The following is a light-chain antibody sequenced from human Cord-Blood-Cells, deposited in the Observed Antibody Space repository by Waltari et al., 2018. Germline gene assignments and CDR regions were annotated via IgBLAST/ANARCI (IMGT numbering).Light chain of an antibody. CDR2: DVS. Sequence: QSALTQPRPVSGSPGQSVTISCTGTSSAVGGYNYVSWYQQHPGKAPKPMIYDVSKRPSGVPDRFSGSKSGNTASLTISGLQAEDEADYYCCSYAGSYTPMVFGGGTKLTVL. CDR1: SSAVGGYNY. V-gene: IGLV2-11*01. CDR3: CSYAGSYTPMV. J-gene: IGLJ3*02.